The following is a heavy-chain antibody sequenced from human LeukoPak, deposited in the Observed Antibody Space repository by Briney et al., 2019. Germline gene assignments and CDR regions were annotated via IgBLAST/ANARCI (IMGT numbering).Heavy chain of an antibody. V-gene: IGHV3-21*01. CDR3: ARGDTAMADYYYYGMDV. D-gene: IGHD5-18*01. CDR2: ISSSSSYI. Sequence: GGSLRLSCAASGFTFSSYSMNWVRQAPGKGLEWVSSISSSSSYIYYADSVKGRFTISRDNAKNSLYLQMTSLRAEDTAVYYCARGDTAMADYYYYGMDVWGQGTTVTVSS. J-gene: IGHJ6*02. CDR1: GFTFSSYS.